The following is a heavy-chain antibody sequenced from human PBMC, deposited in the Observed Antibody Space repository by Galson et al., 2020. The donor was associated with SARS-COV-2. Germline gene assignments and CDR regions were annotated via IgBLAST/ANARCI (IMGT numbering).Heavy chain of an antibody. CDR2: IYYSGST. V-gene: IGHV4-39*02. Sequence: SETLSLTCTVSGGSISSSSYYWGWIRQPPGKGLEWIGSIYYSGSTYYNPSLKSRVTISVDTSKNQFSLKLSSVTAADTAVYYCAREYATVTTHAFDIWGQGTMVTVSS. J-gene: IGHJ3*02. CDR1: GGSISSSSYY. CDR3: AREYATVTTHAFDI. D-gene: IGHD4-17*01.